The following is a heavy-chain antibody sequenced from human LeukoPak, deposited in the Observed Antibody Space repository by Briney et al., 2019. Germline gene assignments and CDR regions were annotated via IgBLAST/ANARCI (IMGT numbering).Heavy chain of an antibody. CDR2: ISYDGSNE. CDR1: GFTFSSYA. D-gene: IGHD1-1*01. V-gene: IGHV3-30*04. CDR3: ARAQLEGPVGVLYYGMDV. Sequence: GGSLRLSCAASGFTFSSYAMHWVRQAPGKGLEWVAVISYDGSNEYYADSVKGRFTISRDNSKNTLYLQMNSLRAEDTAVYYCARAQLEGPVGVLYYGMDVWGKGTTVTVSS. J-gene: IGHJ6*04.